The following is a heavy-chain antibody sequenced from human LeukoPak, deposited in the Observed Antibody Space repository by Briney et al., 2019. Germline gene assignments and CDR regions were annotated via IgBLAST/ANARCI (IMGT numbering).Heavy chain of an antibody. CDR2: INTNTGNP. CDR1: GYTFTSYA. V-gene: IGHV7-4-1*02. D-gene: IGHD2-21*01. Sequence: ASVKVSCKASGYTFTSYAMNWVRQAPGQGLEWMGWINTNTGNPTYAQGFTGRFVFSLDTSVSTAYLQISSLKAEDTAVYYCATFREIVVVITRRLSYFDYWGQGTLVTVSS. J-gene: IGHJ4*02. CDR3: ATFREIVVVITRRLSYFDY.